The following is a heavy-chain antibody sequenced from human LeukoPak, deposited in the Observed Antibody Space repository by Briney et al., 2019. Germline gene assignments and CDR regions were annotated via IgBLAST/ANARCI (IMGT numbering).Heavy chain of an antibody. D-gene: IGHD3-16*01. CDR2: IYYSGST. CDR3: ARHVSGIHSGGFETDY. Sequence: ASETLSLTCTVSGGSISSYYWGWIRQPPGKELEWIGSIYYSGSTYYNPSLKSRVTISVDTSKNQFSLKLSSVTAADTAVYYCARHVSGIHSGGFETDYWGQGTLVTVSS. CDR1: GGSISSYY. V-gene: IGHV4-39*01. J-gene: IGHJ4*02.